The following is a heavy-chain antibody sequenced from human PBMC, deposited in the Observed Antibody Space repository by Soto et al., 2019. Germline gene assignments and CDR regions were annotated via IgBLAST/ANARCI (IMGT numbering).Heavy chain of an antibody. Sequence: PSQTLSLTCAISGDSVSSNSAAWNWIRQSPSRGLEWLGRTYYRSKWYNDYAVSVKSRITINPDTSKNQFSLQLNSVTPEDTAVYYCARDQVAKHTRPSYYYGMDVWGQGTTVTVSS. CDR2: TYYRSKWYN. V-gene: IGHV6-1*01. CDR1: GDSVSSNSAA. CDR3: ARDQVAKHTRPSYYYGMDV. J-gene: IGHJ6*02. D-gene: IGHD5-12*01.